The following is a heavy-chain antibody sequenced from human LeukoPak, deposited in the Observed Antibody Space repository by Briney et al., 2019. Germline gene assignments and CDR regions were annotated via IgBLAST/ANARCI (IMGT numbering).Heavy chain of an antibody. J-gene: IGHJ4*02. CDR1: GFTFSSDA. CDR2: ISGSGDGT. D-gene: IGHD1-1*01. CDR3: ARGATKLTTGTAYYFDY. Sequence: GGSLRLSCTSSGFTFSSDAMTWVRQAPGKGLEWVSSISGSGDGTYYADSVKGRFTISRDNAKNSLYLQMNSLRAEDTAVYYCARGATKLTTGTAYYFDYWGQGTLVTVSS. V-gene: IGHV3-23*01.